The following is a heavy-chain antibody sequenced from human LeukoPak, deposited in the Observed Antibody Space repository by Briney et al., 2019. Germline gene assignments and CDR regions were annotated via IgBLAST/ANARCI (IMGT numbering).Heavy chain of an antibody. Sequence: GGSLRLSCAASGFTFSSYAMSWVRQAPGKGLEWVSGINTNGDRTSYADSVKGRFTLSGDNSKNTLYLQMNSLRAEDTAVYYCASNAYYYDSSGPYGMDVWGQGTTVTVSS. CDR2: INTNGDRT. CDR3: ASNAYYYDSSGPYGMDV. CDR1: GFTFSSYA. D-gene: IGHD3-22*01. V-gene: IGHV3-23*01. J-gene: IGHJ6*02.